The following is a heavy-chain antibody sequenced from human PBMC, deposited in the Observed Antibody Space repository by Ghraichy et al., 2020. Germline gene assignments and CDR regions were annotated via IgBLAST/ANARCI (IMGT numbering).Heavy chain of an antibody. D-gene: IGHD4-17*01. CDR1: GFTFSSYW. Sequence: LSLTCAASGFTFSSYWMSWVRQAPGKGLEWVANIKQDGSEKYYVDSVKGRFTISRDNAKNSLYLQMNSLRAEDTAVYYCARVNYGDYVSYWGQGTLVTVSS. J-gene: IGHJ4*02. V-gene: IGHV3-7*01. CDR3: ARVNYGDYVSY. CDR2: IKQDGSEK.